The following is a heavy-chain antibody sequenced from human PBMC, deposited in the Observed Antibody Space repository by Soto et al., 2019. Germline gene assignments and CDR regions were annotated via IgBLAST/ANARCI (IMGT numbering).Heavy chain of an antibody. CDR2: ISGSGGST. CDR3: AKDRTVTIFGVVTHPHFDY. V-gene: IGHV3-23*01. Sequence: GESLKISCAASGFTFSSYAMSWVRQAPGKGLEWVSAISGSGGSTYYADSVKGRFTISRDNSKNTLYLQMNSLRAEDTAVYYCAKDRTVTIFGVVTHPHFDYWGQGTLVTVSS. CDR1: GFTFSSYA. D-gene: IGHD3-3*01. J-gene: IGHJ4*02.